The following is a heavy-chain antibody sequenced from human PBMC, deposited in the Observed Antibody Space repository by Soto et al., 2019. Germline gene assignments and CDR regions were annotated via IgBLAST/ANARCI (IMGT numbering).Heavy chain of an antibody. J-gene: IGHJ4*02. D-gene: IGHD3-22*01. CDR3: AKDLYYYHSSLDDY. CDR1: GFTSSSYA. Sequence: RESLRLSCASSGFTSSSYAMHWVRQAPGKGLEWVAVISNDGSNKFYADSVEGRFTISRDNARNTLHLQMNTLRAEDTAVYYCAKDLYYYHSSLDDYWGQGTLVTSPQ. CDR2: ISNDGSNK. V-gene: IGHV3-30*18.